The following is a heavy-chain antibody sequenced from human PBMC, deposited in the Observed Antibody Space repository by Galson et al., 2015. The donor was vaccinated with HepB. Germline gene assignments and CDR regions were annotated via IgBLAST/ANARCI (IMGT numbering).Heavy chain of an antibody. V-gene: IGHV1-18*01. J-gene: IGHJ4*02. Sequence: SVQVSCKAIDYTFTTYTISWVRQAPGQGLEWMGWVSVFNGNTNYAQKFQGRVTMTTDTSKTTAYMELRSLRSDDTAVYYCASGNSGSGKYYNRFDYWGQGTLVTVSS. CDR3: ASGNSGSGKYYNRFDY. CDR1: DYTFTTYT. CDR2: VSVFNGNT. D-gene: IGHD3-10*01.